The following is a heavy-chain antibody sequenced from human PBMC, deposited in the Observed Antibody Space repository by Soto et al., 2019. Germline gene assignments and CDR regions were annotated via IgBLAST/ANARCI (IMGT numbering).Heavy chain of an antibody. J-gene: IGHJ4*02. CDR2: IIPILGIA. D-gene: IGHD3-9*01. Sequence: QVQLVQSGAEVKKPGSSVKVSCKASGGTFSSYTISWVRQAPGQGLEWMGRIIPILGIANYAQKFEGRVTITADKSTSTAYMELSSLRSEDTAVYYCASTLMATGSIDYWGQGTLVTVSS. CDR1: GGTFSSYT. V-gene: IGHV1-69*02. CDR3: ASTLMATGSIDY.